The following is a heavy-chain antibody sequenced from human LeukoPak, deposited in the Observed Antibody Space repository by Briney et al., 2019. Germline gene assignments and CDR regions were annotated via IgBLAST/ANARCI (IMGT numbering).Heavy chain of an antibody. D-gene: IGHD6-13*01. J-gene: IGHJ4*02. CDR1: GFTLSSYA. CDR3: AKDRALGSREFDS. V-gene: IGHV3-30-3*01. Sequence: GGSLRLSCAASGFTLSSYAMHWVRQAPGKGLEWVAVISYDGSDKYYADSVKGRFTISRDNSKNTLYLQMNSLRAEDTAVYYCAKDRALGSREFDSWGQGILVTVSS. CDR2: ISYDGSDK.